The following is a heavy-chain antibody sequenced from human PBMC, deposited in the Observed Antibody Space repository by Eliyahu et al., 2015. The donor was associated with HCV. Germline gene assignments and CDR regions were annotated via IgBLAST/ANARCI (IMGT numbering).Heavy chain of an antibody. CDR2: ISYDGSNK. D-gene: IGHD6-6*01. Sequence: QVQLVESGGGVVQPGRSLRLSCAASGFXFXSXAXXWVRQAPGKGLEWVAVISYDGSNKYYADSVKGRFTISRDNSKNTLYLQMNSLRAEDTAVYYCAILPISSSTRGVNYYYYGMDVWGQGTTVTVSS. CDR1: GFXFXSXA. J-gene: IGHJ6*02. V-gene: IGHV3-30-3*01. CDR3: AILPISSSTRGVNYYYYGMDV.